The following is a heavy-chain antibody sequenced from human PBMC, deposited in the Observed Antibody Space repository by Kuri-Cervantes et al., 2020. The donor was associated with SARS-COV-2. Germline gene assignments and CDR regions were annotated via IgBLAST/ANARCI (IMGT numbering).Heavy chain of an antibody. Sequence: GSLSLTCTVSGGPISSYYWSWIRQPPGKGLEWIGYIYYSGSTNYNPSLKSRVTISVDTSKNQFSLKLSSVTAADTAVYYCARVVPAAISFFDIWGQGTMVTVSS. CDR2: IYYSGST. D-gene: IGHD2-2*01. CDR1: GGPISSYY. V-gene: IGHV4-59*12. CDR3: ARVVPAAISFFDI. J-gene: IGHJ3*02.